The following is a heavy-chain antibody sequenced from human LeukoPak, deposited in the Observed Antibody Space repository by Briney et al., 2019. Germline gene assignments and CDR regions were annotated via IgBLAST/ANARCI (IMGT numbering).Heavy chain of an antibody. CDR2: IRSKAYGGTT. J-gene: IGHJ4*02. Sequence: GGSLRLSCTTSGFTFGDYSTSWVRQAPGKGLEWVGFIRSKAYGGTTEYAASVKGRFTISRDDSKSIAYLQMNSLKTEDTAVYYCTRVDDILTGYPNYFDYWGQGTLLTVSS. CDR3: TRVDDILTGYPNYFDY. D-gene: IGHD3-9*01. CDR1: GFTFGDYS. V-gene: IGHV3-49*04.